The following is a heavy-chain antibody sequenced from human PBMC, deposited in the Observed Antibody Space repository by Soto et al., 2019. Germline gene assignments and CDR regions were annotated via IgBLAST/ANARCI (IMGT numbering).Heavy chain of an antibody. J-gene: IGHJ6*02. CDR2: VNASGGST. Sequence: ASVTVSCNASGYTFTSYYMHCVRHPPGQGLEWMRIVNASGGSTSYAQKFQGRVTMTRDTSTSTVYMELSSLRSEDTAVYYYARGGSYCSGGSCYSAADYYYYGMDVCGQGTTVTVSS. V-gene: IGHV1-46*01. CDR3: ARGGSYCSGGSCYSAADYYYYGMDV. D-gene: IGHD2-15*01. CDR1: GYTFTSYY.